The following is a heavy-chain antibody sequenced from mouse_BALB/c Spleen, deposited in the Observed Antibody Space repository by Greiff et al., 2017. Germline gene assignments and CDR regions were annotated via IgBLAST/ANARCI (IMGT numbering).Heavy chain of an antibody. Sequence: EVQLVESGPELVKPGASVKISCKASGYTFTDYNMHWVKQSHGKSLEWIGYIYPYNGGTGYNQKFKNKATLTVDNSSSTAYMELRSLTSEDSAVYYCARSLYDCGSRWYYAMDYWGQGTSVTVSS. CDR3: ARSLYDCGSRWYYAMDY. V-gene: IGHV1S29*02. D-gene: IGHD1-1*01. CDR2: IYPYNGGT. CDR1: GYTFTDYN. J-gene: IGHJ4*01.